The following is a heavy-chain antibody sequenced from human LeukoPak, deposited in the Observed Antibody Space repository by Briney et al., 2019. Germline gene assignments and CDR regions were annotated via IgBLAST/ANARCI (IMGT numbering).Heavy chain of an antibody. CDR2: ISSSSSYI. D-gene: IGHD3-22*01. V-gene: IGHV3-21*04. CDR3: AKGQVVVKLAPDY. Sequence: GSLRLSCAASGFTFSSYSMNWVRQAPGKGLEWVSSISSSSSYIYYADSVKGRFTISRDNSKNTLYLQMNSLRAEDTAVYYCAKGQVVVKLAPDYWGQGTLVTVSS. CDR1: GFTFSSYS. J-gene: IGHJ4*02.